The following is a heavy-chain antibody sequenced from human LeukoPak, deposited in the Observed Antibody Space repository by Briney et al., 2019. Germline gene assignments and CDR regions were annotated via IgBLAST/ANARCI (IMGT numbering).Heavy chain of an antibody. CDR2: IYYSGST. Sequence: SETLSLTCTVSGVSISSYYWGWIRQPPGKGLEWIGYIYYSGSTNYNPSLKSRVTISVDTSKNQFSLKLSSVTAADTAVYYCARSRYFDPPRVWGQGTLVTVSS. D-gene: IGHD3-9*01. CDR1: GVSISSYY. CDR3: ARSRYFDPPRV. J-gene: IGHJ4*02. V-gene: IGHV4-59*01.